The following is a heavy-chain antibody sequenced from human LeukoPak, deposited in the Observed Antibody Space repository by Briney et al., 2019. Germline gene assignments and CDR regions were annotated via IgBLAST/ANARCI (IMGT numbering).Heavy chain of an antibody. J-gene: IGHJ4*02. CDR1: GFTFSNAW. V-gene: IGHV3-15*01. CDR2: IKSKTDGGTT. Sequence: GGSLRLSCAASGFTFSNAWMSWVRQAPGKGLEWVGRIKSKTDGGTTDYAAPVKGRFTISRDDSKNTLYLQMNSLKTEDTAVYYCTTGGNRYFDWLSSDYWGQGTLVTVSS. D-gene: IGHD3-9*01. CDR3: TTGGNRYFDWLSSDY.